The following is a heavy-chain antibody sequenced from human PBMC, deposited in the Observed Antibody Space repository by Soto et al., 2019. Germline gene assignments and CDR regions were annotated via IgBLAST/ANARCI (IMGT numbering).Heavy chain of an antibody. J-gene: IGHJ4*02. D-gene: IGHD1-26*01. V-gene: IGHV3-64D*08. CDR2: ISSNGGST. CDR1: GFTFSSYA. CDR3: VKDDPRWELPVDY. Sequence: PGGSLRLSCSASGFTFSSYAMHWVRQAPGKGLEYVSAISSNGGSTYYADSVKGRFTISRDNSKNTLYLQMSSLRAEDTAVYYCVKDDPRWELPVDYWGQGTLVTVSS.